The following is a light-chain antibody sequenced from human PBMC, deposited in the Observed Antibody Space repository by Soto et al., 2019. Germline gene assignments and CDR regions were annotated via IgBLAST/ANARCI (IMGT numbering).Light chain of an antibody. Sequence: IVMTPSPATLSVSPRERSTLSCRSSQSISNKVSCYRQKPGQAPMLLIYGASTRATGISARFSGSGSGTEFTLTISSLQSEDFAVYYCQQYSNWPPITFGQGTRLEIK. CDR1: QSISNK. J-gene: IGKJ5*01. CDR2: GAS. V-gene: IGKV3-15*01. CDR3: QQYSNWPPIT.